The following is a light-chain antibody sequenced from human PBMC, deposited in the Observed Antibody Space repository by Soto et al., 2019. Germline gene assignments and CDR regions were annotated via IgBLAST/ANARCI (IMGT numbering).Light chain of an antibody. CDR1: QSVANK. CDR3: QQYHNWPPQYT. CDR2: GAS. V-gene: IGKV3-15*01. J-gene: IGKJ2*01. Sequence: EIVMTQSPASLSVSPGDEATLSCWANQSVANKVAWYQQRPGQGPRLLIHGASTRAAGIPARFSGSGSGTDFTLTISSLQSEDFAVYYCQQYHNWPPQYTFGQGTKLQIK.